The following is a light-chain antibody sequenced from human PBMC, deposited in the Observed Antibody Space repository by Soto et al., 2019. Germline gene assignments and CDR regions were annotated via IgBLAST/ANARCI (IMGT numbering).Light chain of an antibody. CDR1: QSISSY. Sequence: DIQMTQSPSSLSASVGDRVTITWGASQSISSYLNWYQQKPGKAPKLLIYAASSLQSGVPSRLSGSGYGTDLTITISSLKTEDFATYYCLQDYNYPITFGQGTRLEIK. J-gene: IGKJ5*01. CDR2: AAS. CDR3: LQDYNYPIT. V-gene: IGKV1-39*01.